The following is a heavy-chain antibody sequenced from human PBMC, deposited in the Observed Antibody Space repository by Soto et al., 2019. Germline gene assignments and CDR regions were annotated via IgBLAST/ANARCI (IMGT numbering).Heavy chain of an antibody. CDR1: GYSFTSYW. CDR2: IDPSDSYT. V-gene: IGHV5-10-1*01. J-gene: IGHJ4*02. D-gene: IGHD4-17*01. CDR3: ARYYGANPPFDY. Sequence: PGESLKISCKGSGYSFTSYWISWVRQMPGKGLEWMGRIDPSDSYTNYSPSFQGHVTISADKSISTAYLQWSSLKASDTAMYHCARYYGANPPFDYWGQGTLVTVSS.